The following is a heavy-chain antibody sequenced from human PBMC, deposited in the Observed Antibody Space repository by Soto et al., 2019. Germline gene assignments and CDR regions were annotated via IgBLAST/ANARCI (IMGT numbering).Heavy chain of an antibody. Sequence: GRPLSLERPAAKVSFSSCAPYHVNKTPGKGLEWVAVIWYDGSNKYYADSVKGRFTISRDNSKNTLYLQMNSLRAEDTAVYYCARDGGCRDGYTVGCKWFVSWGQGTLVTVSA. CDR3: ARDGGCRDGYTVGCKWFVS. J-gene: IGHJ5*01. D-gene: IGHD5-12*01. CDR2: IWYDGSNK. CDR1: KVSFSSCA. V-gene: IGHV3-33*01.